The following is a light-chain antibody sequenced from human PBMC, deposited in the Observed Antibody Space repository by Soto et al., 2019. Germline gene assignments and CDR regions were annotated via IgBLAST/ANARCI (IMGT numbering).Light chain of an antibody. J-gene: IGKJ5*01. CDR3: QQSYSTPIT. CDR1: QSISSY. CDR2: AAS. Sequence: DIHMTQSPSSLSATVLDRVTITCRASQSISSYLNWYHQKPGKAPKLLIYAASSLQSGVPSRFSGSGSGTDFTLTISSLQPEDFATYYCQQSYSTPITFGQGTRLEIK. V-gene: IGKV1-39*01.